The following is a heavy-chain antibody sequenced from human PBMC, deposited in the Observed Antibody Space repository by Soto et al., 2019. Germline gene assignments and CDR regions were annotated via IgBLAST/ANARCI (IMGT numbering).Heavy chain of an antibody. CDR2: IYPGDSDT. Sequence: GESLKISCKGSGYSFTSYWIGWVRQMPGKDLEWMGIIYPGDSDTRYSPSFQGQVTISADKSISTAYLQWSSLKASDTAMYYCARQTNYCGGDCYSHFDYWGQGTLVTVSS. J-gene: IGHJ4*02. CDR3: ARQTNYCGGDCYSHFDY. CDR1: GYSFTSYW. D-gene: IGHD2-21*02. V-gene: IGHV5-51*01.